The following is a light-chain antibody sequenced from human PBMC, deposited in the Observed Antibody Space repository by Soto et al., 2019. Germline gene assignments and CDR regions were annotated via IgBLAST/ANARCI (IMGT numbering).Light chain of an antibody. V-gene: IGLV2-14*01. Sequence: QSALTQPASVSGSPGQSITISCTGASSDIGNNYYVSWYQQHPGKAPKLIIYDVSNRPSGVSNRFSGSKSGNTASLTISGLQAEDEADYFCSSDAGDHNYVFGTGTKVTVL. J-gene: IGLJ1*01. CDR1: SSDIGNNYY. CDR3: SSDAGDHNYV. CDR2: DVS.